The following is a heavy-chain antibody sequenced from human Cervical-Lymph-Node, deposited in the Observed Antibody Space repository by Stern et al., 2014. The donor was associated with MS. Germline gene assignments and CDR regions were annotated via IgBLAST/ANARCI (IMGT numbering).Heavy chain of an antibody. CDR3: GRDTCRGGGCYFRY. Sequence: DQLVESGGGVVQPGRSLRLSCAASGFIFSNYAMHWVRQAPGKGLDWVAFVSNEGSKQFYADSVKGRFTISRDNVNNTLYLQMNSLRPEDTAVYYCGRDTCRGGGCYFRYWGQGILITVSS. CDR1: GFIFSNYA. CDR2: VSNEGSKQ. J-gene: IGHJ4*02. V-gene: IGHV3-30-3*01. D-gene: IGHD2-15*01.